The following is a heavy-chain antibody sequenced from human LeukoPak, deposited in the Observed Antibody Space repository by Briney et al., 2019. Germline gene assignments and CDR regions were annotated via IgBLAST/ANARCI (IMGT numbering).Heavy chain of an antibody. CDR2: IYYTGTT. V-gene: IGHV4-61*01. J-gene: IGHJ4*02. CDR3: ARHYGP. D-gene: IGHD3-16*01. Sequence: PSETLSLTCTVSAGSVSNGNYYWSWLRQPPGKALEWIGYIYYTGTTYYIPSLEGRVTISVDTSKNQFSLKLNSVTVTDTAVYYCARHYGPWGQGTLVTVSS. CDR1: AGSVSNGNYY.